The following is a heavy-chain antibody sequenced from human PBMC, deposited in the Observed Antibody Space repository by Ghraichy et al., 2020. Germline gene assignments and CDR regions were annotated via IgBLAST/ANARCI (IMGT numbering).Heavy chain of an antibody. CDR2: IVPLLGVV. CDR3: ALTGQLLINTLFAP. Sequence: SVKVSCKASGGTFSRHAINWVRQAPGQGLEWMGRIVPLLGVVNYAQRFQGRVTMTADKSKTMAYMELSSLTSEDTAVYYCALTGQLLINTLFAPWGPGTLVTVSS. V-gene: IGHV1-69*04. J-gene: IGHJ5*02. CDR1: GGTFSRHA. D-gene: IGHD1-1*01.